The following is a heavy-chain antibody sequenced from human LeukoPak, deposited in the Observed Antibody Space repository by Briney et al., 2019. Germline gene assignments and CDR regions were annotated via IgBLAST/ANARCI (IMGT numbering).Heavy chain of an antibody. CDR3: ARDRGDIVVVVAATPYGMDV. J-gene: IGHJ6*02. V-gene: IGHV4-4*02. D-gene: IGHD2-15*01. CDR1: GGSISSSNW. Sequence: SETLSLTCAVSGGSISSSNWWSWVRQPPGKGLEWIGEIYHSGSTNYNPSLKSRVTISVDKSKNQSSLKLSSVTAADTAVYYCARDRGDIVVVVAATPYGMDVWGQGTTVTVSS. CDR2: IYHSGST.